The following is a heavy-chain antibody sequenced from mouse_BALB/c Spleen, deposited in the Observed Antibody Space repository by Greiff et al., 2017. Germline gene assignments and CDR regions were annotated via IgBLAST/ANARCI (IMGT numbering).Heavy chain of an antibody. J-gene: IGHJ4*01. V-gene: IGHV5-6*01. CDR1: GFTFSSYG. D-gene: IGHD2-14*01. CDR3: ARNNRYDGYAMDY. Sequence: EVKVVESGGDLVKPGGSLKLSCAASGFTFSSYGMSWVRQTPDKRLEWVATISSGGSYTYYPDSVKGRFTISRDNAKNTLYLQMSSLKSEDTAMYYCARNNRYDGYAMDYWGQGTSVTVSS. CDR2: ISSGGSYT.